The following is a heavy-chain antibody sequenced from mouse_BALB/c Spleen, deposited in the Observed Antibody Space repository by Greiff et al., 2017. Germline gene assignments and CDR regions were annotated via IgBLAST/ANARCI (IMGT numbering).Heavy chain of an antibody. V-gene: IGHV5-17*02. D-gene: IGHD1-1*02. Sequence: EVQRVESGGGLVQPGGSRKLSCAASGFTFSSFGMHWVRQAPEKGLEWVAYISSGSSTIYYADTVKGRFTISRDNPKNTLFLQMTSLRSEDTAMYYCARYRWAYWGQGTLVTVSA. CDR1: GFTFSSFG. CDR2: ISSGSSTI. J-gene: IGHJ3*01. CDR3: ARYRWAY.